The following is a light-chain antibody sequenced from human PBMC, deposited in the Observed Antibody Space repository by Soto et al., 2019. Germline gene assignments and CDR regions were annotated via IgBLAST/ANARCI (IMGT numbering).Light chain of an antibody. CDR2: AAS. Sequence: MSQSAASLSASVGDRVTITCLASQAISKYLAWYHQKPGKLPKLLIYAASTLQSGVPSRFSGSGSGKDFTLTISSLQPEGVASYCCKNHNSAPIPLGQ. CDR3: KNHNSAPIP. V-gene: IGKV1-27*01. CDR1: QAISKY. J-gene: IGKJ5*01.